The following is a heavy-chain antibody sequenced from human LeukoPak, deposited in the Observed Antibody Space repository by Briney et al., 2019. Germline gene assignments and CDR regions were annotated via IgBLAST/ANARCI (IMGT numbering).Heavy chain of an antibody. CDR1: GGSISSYY. V-gene: IGHV4-59*01. J-gene: IGHJ4*02. CDR2: IYYSGST. D-gene: IGHD5-24*01. CDR3: ARIPNRDGYPPDY. Sequence: TSETLSLTCTVSGGSISSYYWSWIRQPPGKGLEWIGYIYYSGSTNYNPSLKSRVTISVDTSKNQFSLKLSSVTAADTAVYYCARIPNRDGYPPDYWGQGTLVTVSS.